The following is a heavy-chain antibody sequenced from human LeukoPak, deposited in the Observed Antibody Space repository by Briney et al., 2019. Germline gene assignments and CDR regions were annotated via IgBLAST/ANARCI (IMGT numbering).Heavy chain of an antibody. J-gene: IGHJ4*02. D-gene: IGHD3-22*01. CDR2: IYYSGST. V-gene: IGHV4-59*01. CDR1: GGSFSGYY. Sequence: PSETPSLTCAVYGGSFSGYYWSWIRQPPGKGLEWIGYIYYSGSTNYNPSLKSRVTISVDTSKNQFSLKLSSVTAADTAVYYCARELQDSSGYYYHYFDYWGQGTLVTVSS. CDR3: ARELQDSSGYYYHYFDY.